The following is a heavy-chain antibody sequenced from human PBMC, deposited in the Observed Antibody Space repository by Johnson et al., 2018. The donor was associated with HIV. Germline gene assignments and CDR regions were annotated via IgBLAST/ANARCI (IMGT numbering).Heavy chain of an antibody. CDR3: ALHPYGDYGDAFDI. V-gene: IGHV3-30-3*01. J-gene: IGHJ3*02. Sequence: VQLVESGGGVVQPGRSLRLSCAASGFTFSSYAMHWVRQAPGKGLEWVAVISYDGSNKYYADSVKGRFTISTDTSKNTRYLQMNSLRAEDTAVYYCALHPYGDYGDAFDIWGQGTMVTVSS. CDR1: GFTFSSYA. D-gene: IGHD4-17*01. CDR2: ISYDGSNK.